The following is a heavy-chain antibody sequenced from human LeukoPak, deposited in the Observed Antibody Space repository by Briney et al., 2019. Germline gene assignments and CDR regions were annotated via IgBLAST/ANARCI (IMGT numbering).Heavy chain of an antibody. CDR2: VYYSGRT. Sequence: SETLSLTCTVSGGSVSSSSYYWGWIRQPPGKGLEWIGSVYYSGRTYYNPSLKSRVTISVDTSKNQFSLKLSSVTAADTAVYYCARQVGSYDILTGYYSTLICTNSWGQGTLVTVSS. V-gene: IGHV4-39*01. CDR1: GGSVSSSSYY. CDR3: ARQVGSYDILTGYYSTLICTNS. D-gene: IGHD3-9*01. J-gene: IGHJ5*02.